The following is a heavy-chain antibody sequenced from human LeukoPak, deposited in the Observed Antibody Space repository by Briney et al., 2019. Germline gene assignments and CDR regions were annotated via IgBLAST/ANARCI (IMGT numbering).Heavy chain of an antibody. V-gene: IGHV3-30*18. J-gene: IGHJ4*02. Sequence: GGSLRLSCAASGFTFSSYAMNWVRQAPGKGLEWVAVISYDGSKKYYVDSVKGRFTIFRDNSKNTLYLQMNSLRAEDTAVYYCAKGAVVSGNYYDRFDSWGQGILVTVSS. CDR2: ISYDGSKK. D-gene: IGHD1-26*01. CDR1: GFTFSSYA. CDR3: AKGAVVSGNYYDRFDS.